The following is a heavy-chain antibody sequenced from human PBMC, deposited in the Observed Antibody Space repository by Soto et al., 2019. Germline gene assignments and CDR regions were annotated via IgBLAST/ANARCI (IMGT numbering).Heavy chain of an antibody. CDR2: ISGSGGST. CDR3: AKDGAILLYYYDSSGYPGY. D-gene: IGHD3-22*01. J-gene: IGHJ4*02. Sequence: GGSLRLSCAASGFTFSSYAMSWVRQAPRKGLEWVSAISGSGGSTYYADSVKGRFTISRDNSKNTLYLQMNSLRAEDTAVYYCAKDGAILLYYYDSSGYPGYWGQGTLVTVSS. CDR1: GFTFSSYA. V-gene: IGHV3-23*01.